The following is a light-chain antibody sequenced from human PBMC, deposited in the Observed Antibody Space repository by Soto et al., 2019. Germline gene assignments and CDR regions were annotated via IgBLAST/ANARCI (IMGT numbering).Light chain of an antibody. Sequence: QSALTQPASVSGSPGQSITISCTGTSSDVGGYNYVSWYQQHPGKAPKLMIYDVRNRPSGVSNRFSGSKSGNTVSLTISGLQADDEADYYCSSCTSSSTLEVFGGGTKVTVL. CDR3: SSCTSSSTLEV. V-gene: IGLV2-14*01. CDR2: DVR. CDR1: SSDVGGYNY. J-gene: IGLJ3*02.